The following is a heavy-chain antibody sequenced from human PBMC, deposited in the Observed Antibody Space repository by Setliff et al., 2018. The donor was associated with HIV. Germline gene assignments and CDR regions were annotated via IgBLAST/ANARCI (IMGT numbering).Heavy chain of an antibody. CDR1: GFTFISYS. Sequence: PGGSLRLSCAASGFTFISYSVSWVRQAPGKGLEWVSAISITGGTTFYADSVKGRFTISRDNSKNTLYLQMNSLRAEDTAVYYCAKDRVLAGARSPFDSWGQGTLVTVSS. V-gene: IGHV3-23*01. D-gene: IGHD6-19*01. CDR2: ISITGGTT. J-gene: IGHJ4*02. CDR3: AKDRVLAGARSPFDS.